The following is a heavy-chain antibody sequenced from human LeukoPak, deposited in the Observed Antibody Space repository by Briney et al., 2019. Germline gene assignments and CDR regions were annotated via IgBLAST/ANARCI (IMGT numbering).Heavy chain of an antibody. Sequence: GGSLRLSCAASGFTFDDYAMHWVRQAPGKGLEWVSGISWNSGSIGYADSVKGRFTISRDNAKNTLYLQMSSLRAEDTAVYYCAKGSGWYVWGQGTLVTVSS. CDR1: GFTFDDYA. CDR3: AKGSGWYV. V-gene: IGHV3-9*01. D-gene: IGHD6-19*01. J-gene: IGHJ4*02. CDR2: ISWNSGSI.